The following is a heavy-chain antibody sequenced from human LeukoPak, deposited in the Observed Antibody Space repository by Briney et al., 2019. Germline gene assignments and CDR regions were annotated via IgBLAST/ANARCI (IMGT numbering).Heavy chain of an antibody. Sequence: GGPLRLSCGASGFPFSSYSMIWLRQARGKGREWVSYISSCSSTIYYADSVKGRFTISRDNAKNSLYLQMNSLRAEDTAVYYCANLSLLPGEVYFGYWGQGTLVSVAS. V-gene: IGHV3-48*01. CDR1: GFPFSSYS. CDR3: ANLSLLPGEVYFGY. CDR2: ISSCSSTI. D-gene: IGHD2-21*01. J-gene: IGHJ4*02.